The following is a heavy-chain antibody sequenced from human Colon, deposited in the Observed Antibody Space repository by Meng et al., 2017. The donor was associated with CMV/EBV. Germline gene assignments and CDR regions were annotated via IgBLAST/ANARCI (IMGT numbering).Heavy chain of an antibody. V-gene: IGHV4-39*07. CDR1: GGSISSSTYY. D-gene: IGHD4-17*01. CDR3: ATDYGDYYFDR. J-gene: IGHJ4*02. CDR2: IYYSGYT. Sequence: QLQGSGPGPVKPAETLSLTCTVSGGSISSSTYYWGWLRQTPGKGLEWIGNIYYSGYTYYNPSLKSRLTISVDTSKSQFSLKLTSVTAADTAVYYCATDYGDYYFDRWGQGTLVTVSS.